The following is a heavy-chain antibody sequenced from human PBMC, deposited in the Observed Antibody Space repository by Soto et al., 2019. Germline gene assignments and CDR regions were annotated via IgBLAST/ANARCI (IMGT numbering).Heavy chain of an antibody. Sequence: TSETLSLTCAVYGGSVNGYYWNWIRQPPGKGLEWIGEINHTGGTHYNPSLKSRVTMSVDTSKNQFSLRLSSVTAADTDIYYCATRITVFGLLIPPFDPWGQGTQVTVSS. D-gene: IGHD3-3*01. V-gene: IGHV4-34*01. CDR1: GGSVNGYY. CDR2: INHTGGT. CDR3: ATRITVFGLLIPPFDP. J-gene: IGHJ5*02.